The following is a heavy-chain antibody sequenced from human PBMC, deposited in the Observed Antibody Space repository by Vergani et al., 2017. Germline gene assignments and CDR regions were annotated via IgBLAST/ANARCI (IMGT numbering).Heavy chain of an antibody. CDR2: IIPIFGTA. CDR3: ARADVEYCGGDCYSAIFDY. V-gene: IGHV1-69*01. J-gene: IGHJ4*02. D-gene: IGHD2-21*02. Sequence: QVQLVQSGAEVKKPGSSVKVSCKASGGTFSSYAISWVRPAPGQGLEWMGGIIPIFGTANYAQKFQGRVTITADESTSTAYMELSSLRSEDTAVYYCARADVEYCGGDCYSAIFDYWGQGTLVTVSS. CDR1: GGTFSSYA.